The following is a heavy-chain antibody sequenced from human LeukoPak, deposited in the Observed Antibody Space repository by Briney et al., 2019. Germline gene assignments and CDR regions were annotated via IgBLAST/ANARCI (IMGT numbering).Heavy chain of an antibody. CDR2: INPNSGGT. CDR3: ATEEAYCGGDCPNDY. J-gene: IGHJ4*02. V-gene: IGHV1-2*02. D-gene: IGHD2-21*02. CDR1: GYTFTSYG. Sequence: ASVKVSCKASGYTFTSYGISWVRQAPGQGLEWMGWINPNSGGTNYAQKFQGRVTMTRDTSISTAYMELSRLRSDDTAVYYCATEEAYCGGDCPNDYWGQGTLVTVSS.